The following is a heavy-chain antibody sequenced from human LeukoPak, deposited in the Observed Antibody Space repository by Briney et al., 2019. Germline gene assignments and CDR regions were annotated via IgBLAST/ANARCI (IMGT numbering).Heavy chain of an antibody. CDR2: IYYSGST. J-gene: IGHJ4*02. D-gene: IGHD6-19*01. CDR1: GGSISSYD. Sequence: PSETLSLTCSVSGGSISSYDWSWIRQPPGKGLEWIGYIYYSGSTKYNPSLKSRVSMSVDTSKNQFSLKLNSVTTADTAAYYCARGPARYSSGWYYFDSWGQGTLVTVSS. CDR3: ARGPARYSSGWYYFDS. V-gene: IGHV4-59*01.